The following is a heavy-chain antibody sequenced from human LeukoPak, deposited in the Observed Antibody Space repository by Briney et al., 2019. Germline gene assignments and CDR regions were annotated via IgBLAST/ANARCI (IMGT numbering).Heavy chain of an antibody. CDR2: IYYSGST. CDR1: GGSISSGGYY. J-gene: IGHJ3*02. V-gene: IGHV4-31*03. CDR3: ASLADRDSPIADAFDI. D-gene: IGHD3-16*01. Sequence: SQTLSLTCTVSGGSISSGGYYWSWIRQHPGKGLEWIGYIYYSGSTYYNPSLKSRVTISVDTSKNQFSLKLSSVTAADTAVYYCASLADRDSPIADAFDIWGQGTMVIVSS.